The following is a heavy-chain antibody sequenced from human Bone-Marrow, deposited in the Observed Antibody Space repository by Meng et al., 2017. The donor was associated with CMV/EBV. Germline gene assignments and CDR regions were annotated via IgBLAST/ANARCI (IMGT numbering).Heavy chain of an antibody. J-gene: IGHJ4*02. D-gene: IGHD3-3*01. Sequence: GESLKISCAASGFTFSSYAMSWVRQAPGKGLEWVAFIRYDGSNKYYADSVKGRFTISRDNSKNTLYLQMNSLRAEDTAVYYCARGPIFGVVIVRAVKNDYWGQGTLVTVSS. CDR3: ARGPIFGVVIVRAVKNDY. CDR2: IRYDGSNK. CDR1: GFTFSSYA. V-gene: IGHV3-30*02.